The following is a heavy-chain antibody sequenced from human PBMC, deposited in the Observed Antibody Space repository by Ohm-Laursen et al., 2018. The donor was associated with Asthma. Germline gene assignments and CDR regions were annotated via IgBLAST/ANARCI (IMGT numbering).Heavy chain of an antibody. CDR1: GFTFSSYG. Sequence: RSLRLSCAASGFTFSSYGMHWVRQAPGKGLEWVAVGGSYYDGGLKYYADSVNGRFTVSRDDSKNTLYLQMNSLRAEDTAVYYCAKGNFDWFYAEYFQHWGQGTLVTVSS. CDR3: AKGNFDWFYAEYFQH. CDR2: GGSYYDGGLK. J-gene: IGHJ1*01. V-gene: IGHV3-30*18. D-gene: IGHD3-9*01.